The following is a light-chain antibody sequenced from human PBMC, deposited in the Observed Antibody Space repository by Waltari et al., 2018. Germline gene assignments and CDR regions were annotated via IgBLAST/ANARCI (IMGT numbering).Light chain of an antibody. J-gene: IGLJ1*01. CDR1: SSHIGTKP. CDR3: AAWDDSLNGLYV. Sequence: QSVLTQPPSASGTPGQRVTLSCSGSSSHIGTKPVNLYKQLPGMAPRLLISGDNQRPSGVPRRFSASKSGTSASLAISGLQSEDEADYFCAAWDDSLNGLYVFGTGTTVTVL. V-gene: IGLV1-44*01. CDR2: GDN.